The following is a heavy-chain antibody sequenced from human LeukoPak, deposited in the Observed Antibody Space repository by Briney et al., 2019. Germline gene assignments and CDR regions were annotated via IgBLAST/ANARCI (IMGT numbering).Heavy chain of an antibody. D-gene: IGHD3-10*01. Sequence: PSETLSLTCTVSGGSISSYYWSWIRQPPGKGLEWIGYIYYSGSTNYNPSLKSRVTISVDTFKNQFSLKLSSVTAADTAVYYCARDNYGSGSLLLDNWFDPWGQGTLVTVSS. CDR1: GGSISSYY. CDR2: IYYSGST. J-gene: IGHJ5*02. CDR3: ARDNYGSGSLLLDNWFDP. V-gene: IGHV4-59*01.